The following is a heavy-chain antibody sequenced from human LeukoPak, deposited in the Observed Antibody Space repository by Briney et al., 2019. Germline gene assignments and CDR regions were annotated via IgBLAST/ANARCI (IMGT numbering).Heavy chain of an antibody. D-gene: IGHD2-15*01. Sequence: GGSLRLSCAASGFTFSSYWMSWVRQAPGKRLEWVANIKQDGSEKYYVDSVKGRFTISRDNAKNSLYLQMNSLRAEDTAVYYCVGCSGGSCSDFDYWGRGTLVTVSS. J-gene: IGHJ4*02. CDR1: GFTFSSYW. V-gene: IGHV3-7*01. CDR2: IKQDGSEK. CDR3: VGCSGGSCSDFDY.